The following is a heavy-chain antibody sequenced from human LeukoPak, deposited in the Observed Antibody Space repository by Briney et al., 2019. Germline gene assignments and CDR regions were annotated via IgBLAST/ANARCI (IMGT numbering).Heavy chain of an antibody. D-gene: IGHD3-22*01. Sequence: GSLRPFCAAPGFTFSCHSIDWVRPASGKGLEWGSSISSSSSYIYYADSVKGRFTISRDNAKNSLYLQMNSLRAEDTAVYYCARFYYYDSSGYLYWGQGTLVTVSS. V-gene: IGHV3-21*01. J-gene: IGHJ4*02. CDR1: GFTFSCHS. CDR2: ISSSSSYI. CDR3: ARFYYYDSSGYLY.